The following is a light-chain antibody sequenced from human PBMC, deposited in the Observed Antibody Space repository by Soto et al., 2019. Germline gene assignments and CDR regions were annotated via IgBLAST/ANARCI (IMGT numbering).Light chain of an antibody. Sequence: SYELTQSPSVSVAPGQTARITCGGNNIGSKNVHWFQQRPGQAPVLVGFDDDDRPSGIPDRFSGSNSGNTATLTISRVEAGDEADYYCQVWDSSVLHHVFGTGTKVTVL. V-gene: IGLV3-21*02. J-gene: IGLJ1*01. CDR2: DDD. CDR1: NIGSKN. CDR3: QVWDSSVLHHV.